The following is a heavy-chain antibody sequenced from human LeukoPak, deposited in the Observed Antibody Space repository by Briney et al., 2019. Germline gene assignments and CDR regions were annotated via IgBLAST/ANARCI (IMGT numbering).Heavy chain of an antibody. CDR2: ISSSSSYT. D-gene: IGHD3-3*01. V-gene: IGHV3-11*06. Sequence: GGSLRLSCAASGFTFSDYYMSWIRQAPGKGLEWISYISSSSSYTNYADSVKGRFTISRDNAKNSLYPQMNSLRAEDTAVYYCARDTKRFQKYYFDYWGLGTLVTVSS. CDR1: GFTFSDYY. CDR3: ARDTKRFQKYYFDY. J-gene: IGHJ4*02.